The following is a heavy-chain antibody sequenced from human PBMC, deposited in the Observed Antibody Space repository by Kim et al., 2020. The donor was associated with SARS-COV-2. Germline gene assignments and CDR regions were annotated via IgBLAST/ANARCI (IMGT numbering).Heavy chain of an antibody. D-gene: IGHD6-19*01. J-gene: IGHJ6*02. CDR3: SYSSGWYSDYYYGMDV. CDR2: INSDGSST. CDR1: GFTFSSYW. Sequence: GGSLRLSCAASGFTFSSYWMHWVRQAPGKGLVWVSRINSDGSSTSYADSVKGRFTISRDNAKNTLYLQMNSLRAEDTAVYYCSYSSGWYSDYYYGMDVWGQGTTVTVSS. V-gene: IGHV3-74*01.